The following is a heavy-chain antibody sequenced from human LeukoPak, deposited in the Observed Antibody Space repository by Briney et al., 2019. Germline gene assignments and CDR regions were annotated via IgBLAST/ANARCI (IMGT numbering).Heavy chain of an antibody. D-gene: IGHD4-11*01. J-gene: IGHJ4*02. Sequence: GGSLRRSCAASGFTFSSFGMHWVRQAPGKGLEWVAVISYDGSNKYYADSVKGRFTISRDNSKNTLYLQMSSLKSEDTAVYYCAKDSTTLTLTFDYWGQGTLVTVSS. CDR2: ISYDGSNK. V-gene: IGHV3-30*18. CDR1: GFTFSSFG. CDR3: AKDSTTLTLTFDY.